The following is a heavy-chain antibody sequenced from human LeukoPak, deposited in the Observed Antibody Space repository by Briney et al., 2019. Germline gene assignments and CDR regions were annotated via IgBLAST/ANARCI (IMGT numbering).Heavy chain of an antibody. Sequence: GGSLRLSCAASGFSFSTSSMSWVRQTPGKGLEWISYIRGSSTTIYYADSVKGRFTISRDNAKNSMYLQMNSLRAEDTALYYCARGQQLGGFYYYYYMDVWGKGTTVTVSS. CDR1: GFSFSTSS. D-gene: IGHD6-6*01. CDR2: IRGSSTTI. CDR3: ARGQQLGGFYYYYYMDV. V-gene: IGHV3-48*01. J-gene: IGHJ6*03.